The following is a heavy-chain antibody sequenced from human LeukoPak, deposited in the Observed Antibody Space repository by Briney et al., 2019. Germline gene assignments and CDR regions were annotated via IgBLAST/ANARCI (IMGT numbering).Heavy chain of an antibody. D-gene: IGHD3-10*01. V-gene: IGHV3-53*01. Sequence: GGSLRLSCAASGFTFSSYWMSWVRQAPGKGLEWVSVIYSGGSTYYSDSVTGRFTIYRDNSKKTRDLQMKSRRAENTAVYYCARSPLRMVREAYFDYWGQGTLVTVSS. CDR1: GFTFSSYW. J-gene: IGHJ4*02. CDR3: ARSPLRMVREAYFDY. CDR2: IYSGGST.